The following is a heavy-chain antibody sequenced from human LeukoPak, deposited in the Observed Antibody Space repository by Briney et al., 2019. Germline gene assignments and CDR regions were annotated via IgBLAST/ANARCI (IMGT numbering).Heavy chain of an antibody. CDR2: ITSGSSYI. J-gene: IGHJ6*03. CDR1: EFSVGSNY. D-gene: IGHD1-26*01. Sequence: GGSLRLSCAASEFSVGSNYMTWVRQAPGQGLEWVSSITSGSSYIYYADSVKGRFTISRDNAKSSLYLQMNSLRAEDTAVYYCARDPYSGSYGAHYYYYMDVWGKGTTVTISS. V-gene: IGHV3-21*01. CDR3: ARDPYSGSYGAHYYYYMDV.